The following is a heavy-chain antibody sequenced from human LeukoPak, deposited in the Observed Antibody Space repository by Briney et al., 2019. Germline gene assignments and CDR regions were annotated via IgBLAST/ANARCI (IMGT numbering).Heavy chain of an antibody. CDR1: GGSISSGGYS. CDR2: IYHSGST. D-gene: IGHD3-22*01. J-gene: IGHJ4*02. CDR3: ARENYYDSSGRFYYFDY. Sequence: PSETLSLTCAVSGGSISSGGYSWSLIRQPPGKGLEWIGYIYHSGSTYYNPSLKSRVTISVDRSKNQFSLKLSSVTAADTAVYYCARENYYDSSGRFYYFDYWGQGTLVTVSS. V-gene: IGHV4-30-2*01.